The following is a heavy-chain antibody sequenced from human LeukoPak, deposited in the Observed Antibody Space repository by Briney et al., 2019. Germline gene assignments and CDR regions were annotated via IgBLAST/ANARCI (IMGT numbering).Heavy chain of an antibody. Sequence: SETLSLTCRVSDYYINNGYYWGWIRQPPGKGLEWIGSIYHGGNTYYNPSLKSRVTMSVDTSKNQFSLKLSSVTAADTAVYYCSREVVFGVGVDAFDIWGQGTVVTVSS. V-gene: IGHV4-38-2*02. D-gene: IGHD3-3*01. CDR1: DYYINNGYY. J-gene: IGHJ3*02. CDR3: SREVVFGVGVDAFDI. CDR2: IYHGGNT.